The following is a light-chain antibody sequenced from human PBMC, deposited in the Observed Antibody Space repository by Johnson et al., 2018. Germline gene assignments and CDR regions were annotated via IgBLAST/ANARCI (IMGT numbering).Light chain of an antibody. J-gene: IGLJ1*01. CDR2: ENN. Sequence: QSVLTQPPSVSAAPGQKVTISCSGSSSNIGNNYVSWYQQLPGTAPKLLIYENNKLPSGIPDRFSGSKSGSSSTLGITRLQTGDETDYYGGTWDSSLSAGNVFGTGTKVTVL. CDR3: GTWDSSLSAGNV. CDR1: SSNIGNNY. V-gene: IGLV1-51*02.